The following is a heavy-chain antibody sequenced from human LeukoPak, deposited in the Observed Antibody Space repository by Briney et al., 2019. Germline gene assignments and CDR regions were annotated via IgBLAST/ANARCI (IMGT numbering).Heavy chain of an antibody. CDR2: MSYDGSNK. CDR1: GLTFSSYG. D-gene: IGHD4-11*01. Sequence: GGSQRLSCAASGLTFSSYGMHWARQAPGRGLEWVAVMSYDGSNKSYADSVKVPFTISRDNSKNTLYLQMNSLRAEDTSVYDCAKDLSTTTVIHVGWFDPWGQGTLVTVSS. V-gene: IGHV3-30*18. J-gene: IGHJ5*02. CDR3: AKDLSTTTVIHVGWFDP.